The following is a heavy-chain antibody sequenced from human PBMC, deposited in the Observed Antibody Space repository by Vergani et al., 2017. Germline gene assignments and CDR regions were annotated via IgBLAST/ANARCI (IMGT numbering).Heavy chain of an antibody. CDR1: GFALNRHA. Sequence: QVQLVESGGGVVQPGTSLRLSCVVSGFALNRHAMYWVRQAPGKGLEWVVGISFDGTNEYYPDLVKGRFTISRDIDKNTLYLQVRSLRLEDTGVYHCVRDRGLCAGGRCYTEAWDYWGQGTPVTGSS. D-gene: IGHD2-2*02. V-gene: IGHV3-30-3*01. CDR2: ISFDGTNE. J-gene: IGHJ4*02. CDR3: VRDRGLCAGGRCYTEAWDY.